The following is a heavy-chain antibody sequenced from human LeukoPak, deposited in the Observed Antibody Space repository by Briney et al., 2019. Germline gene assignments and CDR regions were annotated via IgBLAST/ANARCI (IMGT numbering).Heavy chain of an antibody. CDR3: ARAPRYCSGGSCYDLDYYYYGMDV. CDR1: GFTVSSNY. CDR2: IYSGGST. V-gene: IGHV3-66*01. J-gene: IGHJ6*02. D-gene: IGHD2-15*01. Sequence: AGGSLRLSCAASGFTVSSNYMSWVRQAPGKGLEWGSVIYSGGSTYYSDSVKGRFTIPRDKSKNKMYLQMNSLRPEDTAVYYCARAPRYCSGGSCYDLDYYYYGMDVWGQGTTVTVSS.